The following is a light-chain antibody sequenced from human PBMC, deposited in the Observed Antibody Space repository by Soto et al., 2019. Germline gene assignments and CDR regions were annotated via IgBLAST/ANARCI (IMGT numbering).Light chain of an antibody. J-gene: IGKJ3*01. CDR1: QGISSY. Sequence: DIQLTQSPSSLSASVGDRVTITCRASQGISSYLAWYQQKPGKAPKLLIYAASTLQSGVPSSFSGSGSGTEFTLTISSLQPEDFATYYCQQLNSYPITFGPGTKVDLK. V-gene: IGKV1-9*01. CDR3: QQLNSYPIT. CDR2: AAS.